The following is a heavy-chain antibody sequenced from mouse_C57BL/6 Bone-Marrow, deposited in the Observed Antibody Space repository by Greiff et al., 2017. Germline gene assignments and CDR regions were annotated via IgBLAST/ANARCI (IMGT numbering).Heavy chain of an antibody. J-gene: IGHJ4*01. CDR3: ARRWDYVDYYAMDY. D-gene: IGHD2-4*01. CDR2: ISNLAYSI. Sequence: EVQLVESGGGLVQPGGSLKLSCAASGFTFSDYGMAWVRQAPRKGPEWVAFISNLAYSIYYADTVTGRFTMSRENAKNTLYLEMSSLRSEDTAMYYCARRWDYVDYYAMDYWGQGTSVTVSA. V-gene: IGHV5-15*01. CDR1: GFTFSDYG.